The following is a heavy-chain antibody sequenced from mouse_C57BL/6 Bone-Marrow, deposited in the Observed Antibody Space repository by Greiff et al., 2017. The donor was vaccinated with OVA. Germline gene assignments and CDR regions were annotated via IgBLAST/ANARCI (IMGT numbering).Heavy chain of an antibody. CDR2: IDPETGGT. Sequence: QVQLKESGAELVRPGASVTLSCKASGYTFTDYEMHWVKQTPVHGLEWIGAIDPETGGTAYNQKFKGKAILTADKSSSTAYMELRSLTSEDSAVYYCTMGVYSHSSFYAMDYWGQGASVTVSS. V-gene: IGHV1-15*01. J-gene: IGHJ4*01. D-gene: IGHD2-12*01. CDR1: GYTFTDYE. CDR3: TMGVYSHSSFYAMDY.